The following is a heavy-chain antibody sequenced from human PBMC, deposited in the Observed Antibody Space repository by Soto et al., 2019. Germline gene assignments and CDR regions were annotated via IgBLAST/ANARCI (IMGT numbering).Heavy chain of an antibody. CDR1: GFTFSSYG. D-gene: IGHD1-26*01. CDR3: ARDFTVGATYSGPYYYAMDV. V-gene: IGHV3-33*05. Sequence: GGSLRLSCAASGFTFSSYGMHWVRRAPGKGLEWVALISYDGSKEYYADSVRGQFTISRDNSKNTLYLQMNFLRVEDTAVYYCARDFTVGATYSGPYYYAMDVWGQGTTVT. CDR2: ISYDGSKE. J-gene: IGHJ6*02.